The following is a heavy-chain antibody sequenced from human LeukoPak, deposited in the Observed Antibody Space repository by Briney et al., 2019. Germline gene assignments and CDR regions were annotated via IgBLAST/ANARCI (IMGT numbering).Heavy chain of an antibody. D-gene: IGHD3-3*01. Sequence: SETLSLTCTLSGGSISSGDYYWSWIRQPPGKGLVWFGYIYYSGSTYYTPSLKSRVTISVDTCKNQFSLKLSSVTAADTAVYYCARDQNYDFWSGLNPPADWFDPWGQGTLVTVS. V-gene: IGHV4-30-4*08. CDR3: ARDQNYDFWSGLNPPADWFDP. CDR2: IYYSGST. J-gene: IGHJ5*02. CDR1: GGSISSGDYY.